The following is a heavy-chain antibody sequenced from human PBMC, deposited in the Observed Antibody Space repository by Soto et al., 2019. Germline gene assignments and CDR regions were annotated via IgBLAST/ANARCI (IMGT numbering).Heavy chain of an antibody. CDR2: ISSTAGKTS. D-gene: IGHD3-10*01. Sequence: EVKLLQSGGGVVPPGGSLRLSCETSGFTFNTYPMTWVRQAPGKGLEWVSSISSTAGKTSSYADSVKGRFAISRDFSDNTVYLQMDNLRVDDTAVYFCAKGVLSFHYGMEVWGQGTTVTVSS. J-gene: IGHJ6*02. CDR3: AKGVLSFHYGMEV. V-gene: IGHV3-23*01. CDR1: GFTFNTYP.